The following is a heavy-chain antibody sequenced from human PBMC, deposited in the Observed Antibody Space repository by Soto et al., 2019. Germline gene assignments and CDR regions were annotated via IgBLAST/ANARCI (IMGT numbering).Heavy chain of an antibody. D-gene: IGHD6-13*01. CDR3: ARDSGTYYYYGMDV. V-gene: IGHV3-48*01. CDR2: ISSSSSTI. Sequence: EVQLVESGGGLVQPGGSLRLSCAASGFTFSSYSMNWVRQAPGKGLEWVSYISSSSSTIYYADSVKGRFTISRDNAKNSLYLQMNSLRAEDTAVYYWARDSGTYYYYGMDVWGQGTTVTVSS. CDR1: GFTFSSYS. J-gene: IGHJ6*02.